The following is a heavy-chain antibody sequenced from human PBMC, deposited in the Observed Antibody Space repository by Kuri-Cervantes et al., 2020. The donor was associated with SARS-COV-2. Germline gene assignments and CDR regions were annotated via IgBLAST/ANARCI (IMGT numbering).Heavy chain of an antibody. Sequence: GSLRLSCAASGFTFSTYAMNWIRQPPGKGLEWIGYIYYSGSTNYNPSLKSRITISVDTSKNQFSLKLNSVTAADTPVYFCARRTNVGVVPVFDPWGQGTLVTVSS. V-gene: IGHV4-59*08. D-gene: IGHD2-2*01. J-gene: IGHJ5*02. CDR3: ARRTNVGVVPVFDP. CDR2: IYYSGST. CDR1: GFTFSTYA.